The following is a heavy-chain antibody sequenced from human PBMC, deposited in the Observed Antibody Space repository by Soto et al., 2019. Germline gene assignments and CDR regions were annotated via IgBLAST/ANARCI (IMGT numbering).Heavy chain of an antibody. D-gene: IGHD2-2*01. CDR3: AIGDCSSTSCYVGYYYYYMDV. CDR2: FYYSGST. CDR1: GGSISSSSYY. V-gene: IGHV4-39*01. J-gene: IGHJ6*03. Sequence: SETLSLTCTVSGGSISSSSYYWGWIRQPPGKGLEWIGSFYYSGSTYSNPSLKSRVTISVDTSKNQFSLKLSSVTSADTAVYYCAIGDCSSTSCYVGYYYYYMDVWGKGTKVTVSS.